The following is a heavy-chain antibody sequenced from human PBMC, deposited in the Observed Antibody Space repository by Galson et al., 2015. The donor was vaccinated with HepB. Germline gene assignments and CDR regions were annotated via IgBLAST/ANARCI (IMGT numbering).Heavy chain of an antibody. J-gene: IGHJ3*02. CDR3: ARQGGRYSGCLDI. CDR2: IYSDDSDT. D-gene: IGHD5-12*01. CDR1: GYSFTTYW. Sequence: QSGAEVKKPGESLKISCKGSGYSFTTYWIAWGRQMPGKGLEWMGIIYSDDSDTRYSPSFQGQVTISVDKSITTAYLQWNSLKASDTAMYYCARQGGRYSGCLDIWGQGTMVTVSS. V-gene: IGHV5-51*01.